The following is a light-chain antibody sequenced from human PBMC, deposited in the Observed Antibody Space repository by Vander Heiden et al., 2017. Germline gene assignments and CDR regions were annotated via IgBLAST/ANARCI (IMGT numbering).Light chain of an antibody. J-gene: IGKJ2*01. V-gene: IGKV1-13*02. Sequence: AIQLTQSPSSLSASVGDRVTITCRASQGISSALAWYQQKPGKAPKLLIYDASSLERGVKSRFSGSGDGTDFTLTIISRQPEDFESYYCQQGNRDHPMYTFGQGTKMEIK. CDR1: QGISSA. CDR3: QQGNRDHPMYT. CDR2: DAS.